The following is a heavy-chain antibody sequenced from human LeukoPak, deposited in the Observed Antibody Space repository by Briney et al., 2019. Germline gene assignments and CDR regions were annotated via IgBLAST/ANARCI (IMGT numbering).Heavy chain of an antibody. J-gene: IGHJ3*02. CDR2: IIPIFGTA. CDR3: AGPGIDYDSSGHYSPDAFDI. CDR1: GGTFSSYA. Sequence: SVKVSCKASGGTFSSYAISWVRQAPGQGLEWMGRIIPIFGTANYAQKFQGRVTITTDESTSTAYMELSSLRSEDTAVYYCAGPGIDYDSSGHYSPDAFDIWGQGTMVTVSS. D-gene: IGHD3-22*01. V-gene: IGHV1-69*05.